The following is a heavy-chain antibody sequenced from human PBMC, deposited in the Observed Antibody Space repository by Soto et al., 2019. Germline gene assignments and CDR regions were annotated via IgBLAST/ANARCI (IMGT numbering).Heavy chain of an antibody. Sequence: SETQSLTCTVSGSSINSSGYYWGWIRQPPGKGLEWIGSMFYGVSTYYNPSLKSRVTVSVDTSKNQFSLNLRSVTAADTAVYYCARLPSRHSVDYWGQGTLVTVSS. J-gene: IGHJ4*02. CDR3: ARLPSRHSVDY. CDR2: MFYGVST. V-gene: IGHV4-39*01. CDR1: GSSINSSGYY. D-gene: IGHD3-10*01.